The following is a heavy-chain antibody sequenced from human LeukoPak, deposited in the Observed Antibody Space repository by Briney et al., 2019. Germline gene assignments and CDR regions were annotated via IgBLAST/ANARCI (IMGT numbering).Heavy chain of an antibody. CDR2: IRYDGSNK. CDR3: ARDLGYYDSSGLDY. V-gene: IGHV3-30*02. CDR1: GFTFSSYG. J-gene: IGHJ4*02. Sequence: QSGGSLRLSCAASGFTFSSYGMHWVRQAPGKGLEWVAFIRYDGSNKYYADSVKGRFTISRDNSKNTLYLQMNSLRAEDTAVYYCARDLGYYDSSGLDYWGQGTLVTVSS. D-gene: IGHD3-22*01.